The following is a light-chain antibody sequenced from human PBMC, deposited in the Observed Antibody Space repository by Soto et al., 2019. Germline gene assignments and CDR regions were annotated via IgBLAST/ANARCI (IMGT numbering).Light chain of an antibody. Sequence: SYEVTQPPSVSVAPGQTARISCLGNNIGSKSVHWYQQKPGRAPVLVVYDDTDRPSGIPERFSGSNSGNTAALTISRVEAGDEADYYCQVWDYNSDHFVFAPGTKVTVL. CDR2: DDT. CDR1: NIGSKS. J-gene: IGLJ1*01. V-gene: IGLV3-21*02. CDR3: QVWDYNSDHFV.